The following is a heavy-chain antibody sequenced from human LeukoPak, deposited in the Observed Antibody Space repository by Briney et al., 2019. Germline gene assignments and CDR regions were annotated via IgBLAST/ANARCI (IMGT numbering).Heavy chain of an antibody. CDR1: GFTFSSYE. D-gene: IGHD6-13*01. V-gene: IGHV3-48*03. Sequence: GGSLRLSCAASGFTFSSYEMNWVRQAPGKGLEWVSYISSSGSIVYYADSVKGRFTISRDNPKNSLYVQMNSLRAEDTAIYYCARLYRSGSWYGIDYWGQGTLVTVSS. CDR2: ISSSGSIV. CDR3: ARLYRSGSWYGIDY. J-gene: IGHJ4*02.